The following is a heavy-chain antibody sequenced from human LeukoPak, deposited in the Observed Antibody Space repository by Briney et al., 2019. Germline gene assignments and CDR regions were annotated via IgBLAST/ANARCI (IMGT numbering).Heavy chain of an antibody. J-gene: IGHJ5*02. CDR2: ISTTSAYI. CDR3: ARVHDYSDLRVWFDP. CDR1: GFTFSNYD. V-gene: IGHV3-21*01. D-gene: IGHD4-11*01. Sequence: PGGSLRLSCAASGFTFSNYDMNWVRQAPGKGLEWVSSISTTSAYIYYAGSVRGRFTISRDNSKNSLYLQMDSLGAEDTAVYSCARVHDYSDLRVWFDPWGQGTLVTVSS.